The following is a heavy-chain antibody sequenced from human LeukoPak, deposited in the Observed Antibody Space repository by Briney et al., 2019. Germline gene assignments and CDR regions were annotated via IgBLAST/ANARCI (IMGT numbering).Heavy chain of an antibody. CDR3: ARSYCSSTSCHPPYFEY. Sequence: AGSLRLSCAASGFTVSSNYMSWVRQAPGKGLEWVSLIYSGGKTFYADSVKGRFTISRDNSKNTLYLQMNSLRAEDTAMYYCARSYCSSTSCHPPYFEYWGQGTQVTVSS. V-gene: IGHV3-53*01. J-gene: IGHJ4*02. D-gene: IGHD2-2*01. CDR2: IYSGGKT. CDR1: GFTVSSNY.